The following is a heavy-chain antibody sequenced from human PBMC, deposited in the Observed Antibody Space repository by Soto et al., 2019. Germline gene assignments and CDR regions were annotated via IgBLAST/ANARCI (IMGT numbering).Heavy chain of an antibody. CDR3: ARCIVVVVDATADNWFDT. J-gene: IGHJ5*02. V-gene: IGHV4-4*07. D-gene: IGHD2-15*01. CDR2: IYTSGST. CDR1: GGSISSYY. Sequence: PSETLSLTCTVSGGSISSYYWSWIRQPAGKGLEWIGRIYTSGSTNYNPSLKSRVTMSVDTSKNQFSLKLSSVTAADTAVYYCARCIVVVVDATADNWFDTWGQGTLVTVSS.